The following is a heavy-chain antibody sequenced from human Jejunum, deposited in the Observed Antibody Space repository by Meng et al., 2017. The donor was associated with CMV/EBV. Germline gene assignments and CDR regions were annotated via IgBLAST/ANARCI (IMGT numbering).Heavy chain of an antibody. V-gene: IGHV1-2*02. CDR3: ARLYGDYNNNYYYGMDV. Sequence: TFTTYYIHWVRQAPGQGLEWMGWINPNSGDTNYAQKFQGRVTMTRDTSISTAYMEMSGLISDDTAIYYCARLYGDYNNNYYYGMDVWGQGTTVTVSS. D-gene: IGHD4-17*01. CDR2: INPNSGDT. J-gene: IGHJ6*02. CDR1: TFTTYY.